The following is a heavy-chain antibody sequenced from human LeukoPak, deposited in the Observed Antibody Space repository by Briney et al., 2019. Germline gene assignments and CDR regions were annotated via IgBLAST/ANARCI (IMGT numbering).Heavy chain of an antibody. CDR2: IYYSGST. CDR3: ARSGYSYVIDAFDI. Sequence: PSETLSLTCTVSGGSISSYYWSWIRQPPGKGLEWIGYIYYSGSTNYNPSLKSRVTISVDTSKNQFSLKLSSVTAADTAVYYCARSGYSYVIDAFDIWAKGQWSPSLQ. CDR1: GGSISSYY. D-gene: IGHD5-18*01. V-gene: IGHV4-59*01. J-gene: IGHJ3*02.